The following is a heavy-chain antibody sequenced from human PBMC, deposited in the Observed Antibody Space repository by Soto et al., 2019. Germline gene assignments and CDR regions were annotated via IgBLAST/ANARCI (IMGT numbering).Heavy chain of an antibody. D-gene: IGHD3-3*01. CDR3: ARGMSYDFWSGYYNFYYYMDV. CDR2: IIAYNVNT. CDR1: GYTFSSYG. J-gene: IGHJ6*03. V-gene: IGHV1-18*01. Sequence: ASVKVSCKSSGYTFSSYGIICLRQAPGQGLEWMGWIIAYNVNTNYAQKLQSRVTMTTDTSASTAYMELRSLRSDDTAVYYCARGMSYDFWSGYYNFYYYMDVWGKGTTVTVSS.